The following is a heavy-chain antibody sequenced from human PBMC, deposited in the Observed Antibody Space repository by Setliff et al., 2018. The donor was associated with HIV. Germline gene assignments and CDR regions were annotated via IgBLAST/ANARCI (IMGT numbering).Heavy chain of an antibody. CDR2: FYYSWNT. V-gene: IGHV4-39*02. J-gene: IGHJ5*02. D-gene: IGHD6-13*01. CDR1: GASIGRRSDC. CDR3: AREGGTGRSSWYGAYWYDP. Sequence: SETLSLTCTVSGASIGRRSDCWGWIRQPPGKGLEWIGSFYYSWNTYYNPSLKSRVTISVDTSKNQFSLRLTSVTAADTAVYYCAREGGTGRSSWYGAYWYDPWGQGTLVTVSS.